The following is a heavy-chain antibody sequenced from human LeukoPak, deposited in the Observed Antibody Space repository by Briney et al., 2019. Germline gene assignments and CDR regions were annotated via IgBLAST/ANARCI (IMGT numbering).Heavy chain of an antibody. J-gene: IGHJ5*02. Sequence: SETLSLTCTVSGGSISSYYWSWIRQPPGKGLEWIGYIYYSGSTNYNPSLKSRVTIPVDTSKNQFSLKLSSVTAADTAVYYCAREARGWFDPWGQGTLVTVSS. V-gene: IGHV4-59*01. CDR3: AREARGWFDP. CDR1: GGSISSYY. CDR2: IYYSGST.